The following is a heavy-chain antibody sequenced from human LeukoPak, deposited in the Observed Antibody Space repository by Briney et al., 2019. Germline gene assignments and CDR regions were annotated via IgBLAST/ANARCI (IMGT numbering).Heavy chain of an antibody. CDR2: ITPMFGTA. CDR3: ARDQEAFDY. J-gene: IGHJ4*02. V-gene: IGHV1-69*05. Sequence: GASVKVSCKTSGGSFSSYAISWVRQAPGRGLEWMGGITPMFGTANYAQKFQGRVTVTRDTSTSTVHMELSGLRSEDTAVYYCARDQEAFDYWGQGTLVTVSS. CDR1: GGSFSSYA.